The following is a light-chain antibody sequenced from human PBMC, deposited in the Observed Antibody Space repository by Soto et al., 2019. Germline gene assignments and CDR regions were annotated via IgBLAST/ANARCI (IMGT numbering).Light chain of an antibody. Sequence: ENVLTQSPDTLSLSPGEGATLSCRASQTVSSNYLAWYQHRPGQAPKLIIHGASYTAPGIPDRFSGSGSGADFTLTISRLEPEDFAVYFCQHYGNSLWTFGQGPKVEIK. CDR3: QHYGNSLWT. CDR1: QTVSSNY. V-gene: IGKV3-20*01. J-gene: IGKJ1*01. CDR2: GAS.